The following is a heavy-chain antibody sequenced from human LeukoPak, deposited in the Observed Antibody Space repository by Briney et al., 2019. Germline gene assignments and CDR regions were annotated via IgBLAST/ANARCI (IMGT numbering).Heavy chain of an antibody. Sequence: PSETLSLTCAVSGASISSSNWWSWVRQPPGGGLEWIGEIYHSGTTNYNLSLKSRVTISVDKSKNQFSLNLSSVTAADTAVYYCTRLLFSSWYYFDYCGQGTLVPVSS. D-gene: IGHD6-13*01. V-gene: IGHV4-4*02. CDR2: IYHSGTT. J-gene: IGHJ4*02. CDR1: GASISSSNW. CDR3: TRLLFSSWYYFDY.